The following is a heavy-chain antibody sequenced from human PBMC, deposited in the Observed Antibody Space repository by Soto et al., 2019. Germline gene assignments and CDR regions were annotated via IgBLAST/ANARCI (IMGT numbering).Heavy chain of an antibody. D-gene: IGHD6-6*01. CDR1: SGSLSGYY. Sequence: QVQLHQWGAGLLKPSETLSLACSLYSGSLSGYYWSWIRQPPGKGLEWIGEISPSGTTNSSPSLKSRVSISVDTSKNQFSLNLTSLTAADTAVYYCARAPKVSGSAQTRPDFWGQGSLVTVSS. J-gene: IGHJ4*02. CDR2: ISPSGTT. CDR3: ARAPKVSGSAQTRPDF. V-gene: IGHV4-34*01.